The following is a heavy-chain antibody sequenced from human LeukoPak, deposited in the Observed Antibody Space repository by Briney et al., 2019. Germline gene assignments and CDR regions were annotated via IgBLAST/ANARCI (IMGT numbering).Heavy chain of an antibody. CDR1: GASVSSASY. Sequence: SETLSLTCTVSGASVSSASYWTWVRQPPGKGVEWIAHIYNGVNTNYNPSLKSRVTISVDTSKNQFSLRLNSVTAADTAVYYCARSRAFNSGAFDPWGQGSLVTVSS. J-gene: IGHJ5*02. CDR3: ARSRAFNSGAFDP. CDR2: IYNGVNT. D-gene: IGHD1-26*01. V-gene: IGHV4-61*01.